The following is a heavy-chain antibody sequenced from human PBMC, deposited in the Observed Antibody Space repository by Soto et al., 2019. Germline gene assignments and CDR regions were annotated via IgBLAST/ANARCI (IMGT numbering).Heavy chain of an antibody. CDR3: ARDHYDSSGRTTWYFDL. CDR1: GFTVSSNY. D-gene: IGHD3-22*01. CDR2: IYSGGST. J-gene: IGHJ2*01. V-gene: IGHV3-53*04. Sequence: EVQLVESGGGLVQPGGSLRLSCAASGFTVSSNYMSWVRQAPGKGLEWVSVIYSGGSTYYADSVKGRFTISRHNSKNTLYIQMNSLRAEDTAVYYCARDHYDSSGRTTWYFDLWGRGTLVTVSS.